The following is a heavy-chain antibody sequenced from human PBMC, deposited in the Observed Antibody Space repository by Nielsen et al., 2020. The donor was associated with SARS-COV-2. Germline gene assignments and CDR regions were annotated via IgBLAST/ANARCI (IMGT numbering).Heavy chain of an antibody. CDR3: AREGRKLPLDY. CDR1: GFTFSDYY. J-gene: IGHJ4*02. Sequence: GGSLRLSCVGSGFTFSDYYMSWVRQAPGKGLEWVSYITSSSTYTNYADSMKGRFTISRDNAKNSLSLQMHSLRAEDTAVYYCAREGRKLPLDYWGQGTLVTVSS. D-gene: IGHD5-24*01. V-gene: IGHV3-11*05. CDR2: ITSSSTYT.